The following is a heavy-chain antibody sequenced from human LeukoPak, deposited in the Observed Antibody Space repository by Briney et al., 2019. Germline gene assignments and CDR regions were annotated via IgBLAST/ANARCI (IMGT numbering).Heavy chain of an antibody. CDR1: VGSFSGYY. CDR3: ARNRVTIFGVDSSVFDI. Sequence: SETLSLTCAVYVGSFSGYYWSWIRQPPGKGLEGIGEINHSGSTNYNPSLKSRVTISVDTSKNQFPLKLSSVTGADTAVYYCARNRVTIFGVDSSVFDIWGQGTMVTVSS. J-gene: IGHJ3*02. CDR2: INHSGST. D-gene: IGHD3-3*01. V-gene: IGHV4-34*01.